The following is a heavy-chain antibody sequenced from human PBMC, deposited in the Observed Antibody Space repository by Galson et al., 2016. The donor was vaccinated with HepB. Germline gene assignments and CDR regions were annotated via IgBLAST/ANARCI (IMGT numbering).Heavy chain of an antibody. CDR2: ISDSGGNT. D-gene: IGHD5-12*01. J-gene: IGHJ5*02. Sequence: SLRLSCAASGFSFSSSAMTWVRQAPGKGLEWVSSISDSGGNTNYAYSLEGRFTISRDNSKNTLYLQVNSLRAEDTAIYYCANESAYAPWGQGTLVTVSP. CDR1: GFSFSSSA. V-gene: IGHV3-23*01. CDR3: ANESAYAP.